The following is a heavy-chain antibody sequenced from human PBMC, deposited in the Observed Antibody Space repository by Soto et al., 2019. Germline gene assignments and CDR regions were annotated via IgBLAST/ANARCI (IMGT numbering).Heavy chain of an antibody. D-gene: IGHD2-2*01. V-gene: IGHV5-51*01. CDR1: GYSFTSYW. CDR3: ARQGPYCSSTSCDAFDI. J-gene: IGHJ3*02. Sequence: GESLKISCKGSGYSFTSYWIGWVRQMPGKGLEWMGIIYPGDSDTRYSPSFQGQVTISADKSISTAYLQWSSLKASDTAMYYCARQGPYCSSTSCDAFDIWGQGTMVTVSS. CDR2: IYPGDSDT.